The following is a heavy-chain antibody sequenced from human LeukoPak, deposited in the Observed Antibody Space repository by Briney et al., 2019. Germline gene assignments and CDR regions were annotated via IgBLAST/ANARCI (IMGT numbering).Heavy chain of an antibody. Sequence: PGGSLRLSCVVTGFTFDDYGMHWVRQAPGKGLEWVSGITWNSDNIGYADSVKGRFTISRDNAKNSLYLQMNSLRAEDTAVYYCARDGRGLKYGQCSTSCQNFGDYYYYMDVWGKGTTVTVSS. V-gene: IGHV3-9*01. CDR3: ARDGRGLKYGQCSTSCQNFGDYYYYMDV. CDR1: GFTFDDYG. CDR2: ITWNSDNI. J-gene: IGHJ6*03. D-gene: IGHD2-2*01.